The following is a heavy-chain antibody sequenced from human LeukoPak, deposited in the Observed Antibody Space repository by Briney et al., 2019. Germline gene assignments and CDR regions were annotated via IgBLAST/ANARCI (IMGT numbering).Heavy chain of an antibody. V-gene: IGHV3-20*03. CDR3: ARDLSSNWSNLGY. CDR1: GFTFADYG. CDR2: INWSGDNT. D-gene: IGHD6-13*01. J-gene: IGHJ4*02. Sequence: GGSLRPSFEDSGFTFADYGLSWVRQAPGKGPQGVAGINWSGDNTFYADSVKGRFTISRDNTKKTLYLQMDNLRGDDTATYYCARDLSSNWSNLGYWGQGTLVTVSS.